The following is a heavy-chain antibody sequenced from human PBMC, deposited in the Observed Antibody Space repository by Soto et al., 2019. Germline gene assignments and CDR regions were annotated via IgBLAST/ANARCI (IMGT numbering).Heavy chain of an antibody. CDR1: GFTFSSYG. CDR3: AKDIVLMVYAGNFDY. V-gene: IGHV3-30*18. Sequence: QVQLVESGGGVVQPGRSLRLSCAASGFTFSSYGMHWVRQAPGKGLEWVAVISYDGINEDYADSVKGRFTISRDNSKNTLSLQMNSLRAEDTAVYYCAKDIVLMVYAGNFDYWGQGTLVTVSS. D-gene: IGHD2-8*01. J-gene: IGHJ4*02. CDR2: ISYDGINE.